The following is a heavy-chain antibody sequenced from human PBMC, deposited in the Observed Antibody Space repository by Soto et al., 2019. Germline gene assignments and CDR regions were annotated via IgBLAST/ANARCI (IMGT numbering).Heavy chain of an antibody. V-gene: IGHV1-3*01. CDR3: ARDGLSSGGKPSRYYYGMHG. Sequence: ASVKVSCKASVYTFTSYAMHWVRQAPGQGLEWMGWINAGNGNKKYSQKFQGRVTITRDTSASTAYLELSSLRSEDTAVYYCARDGLSSGGKPSRYYYGMHGWGKRTTVTVSS. D-gene: IGHD6-19*01. CDR1: VYTFTSYA. CDR2: INAGNGNK. J-gene: IGHJ6*04.